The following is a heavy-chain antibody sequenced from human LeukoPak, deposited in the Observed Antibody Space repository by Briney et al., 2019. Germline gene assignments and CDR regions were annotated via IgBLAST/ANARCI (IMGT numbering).Heavy chain of an antibody. D-gene: IGHD3-3*01. J-gene: IGHJ4*02. CDR1: GGSISSYY. Sequence: PSETLSLTCTVSGGSISSYYWSWIRQPPGKGLEWIGYIYYGGGTNYNPSLKSRVTISADTSKNQFSLKLSSVTAADTAVYYCATQPQKTYYDFWSGYYSYWGQGTLVTVSS. V-gene: IGHV4-59*12. CDR3: ATQPQKTYYDFWSGYYSY. CDR2: IYYGGGT.